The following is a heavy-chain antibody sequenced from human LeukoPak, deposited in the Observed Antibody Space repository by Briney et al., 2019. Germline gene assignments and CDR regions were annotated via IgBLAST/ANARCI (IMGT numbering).Heavy chain of an antibody. CDR1: GYTFTSYY. Sequence: ASVKVSCKASGYTFTSYYMHWVRQAPGQGLEWMGIINPSGGSTSYAQKFQGRVTMTRDMSTSTVYMELSSLRSEDTAVYYCARVQTYYYDSSGYYPWWYFDLWGRGTLVTVSS. D-gene: IGHD3-22*01. J-gene: IGHJ2*01. CDR3: ARVQTYYYDSSGYYPWWYFDL. V-gene: IGHV1-46*01. CDR2: INPSGGST.